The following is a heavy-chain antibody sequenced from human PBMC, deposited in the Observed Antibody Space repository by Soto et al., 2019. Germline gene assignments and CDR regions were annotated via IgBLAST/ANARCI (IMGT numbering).Heavy chain of an antibody. D-gene: IGHD6-13*01. CDR1: GFTFRSFT. CDR2: ISSNSAYI. Sequence: EVQLVESGGGLVKPGGSLRLSCAASGFTFRSFTMNWVRQAPGKGLEWVSTISSNSAYIYYTDALRGRFTISRDNAKNSLHLQMNSLRAEHTAVYYCTRDASRDSSARGWFDPWGPGTLVTVSS. CDR3: TRDASRDSSARGWFDP. J-gene: IGHJ5*02. V-gene: IGHV3-21*02.